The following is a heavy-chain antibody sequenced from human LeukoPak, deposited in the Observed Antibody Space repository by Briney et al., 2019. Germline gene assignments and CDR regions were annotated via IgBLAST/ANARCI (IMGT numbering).Heavy chain of an antibody. J-gene: IGHJ3*02. CDR3: ARSDCSSTSCYAFDI. D-gene: IGHD2-2*01. V-gene: IGHV4-39*01. CDR1: GGSFSSSSYS. CDR2: IYYIGST. Sequence: SETRSLTCTVSGGSFSSSSYSWGWIRQPPGKGLEWIGSIYYIGSTYYNPSLKSRVTISVDTSKNQFSLKLSSVTAADTAVYYCARSDCSSTSCYAFDIWGQGTMVTVSS.